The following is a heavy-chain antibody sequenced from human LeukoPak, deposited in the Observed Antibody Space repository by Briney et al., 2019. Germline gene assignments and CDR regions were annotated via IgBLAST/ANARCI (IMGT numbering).Heavy chain of an antibody. CDR2: IIPTFGTA. D-gene: IGHD6-13*01. CDR3: ARASSSWYNWFDP. J-gene: IGHJ5*02. Sequence: ASVKVSCKASGGTFSSYAISWVRQAPGQGLEWMGGIIPTFGTANYAQKFQGRVTITTDESTSTAYMELSSLRSEDTAVYYCARASSSWYNWFDPWGQGTLVTVSS. CDR1: GGTFSSYA. V-gene: IGHV1-69*05.